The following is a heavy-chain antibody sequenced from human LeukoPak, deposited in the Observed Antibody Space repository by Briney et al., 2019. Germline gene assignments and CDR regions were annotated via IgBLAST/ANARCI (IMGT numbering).Heavy chain of an antibody. CDR3: ARGYSDFPYFFVY. D-gene: IGHD5-12*01. CDR2: IFPSGNT. V-gene: IGHV4-30-2*01. Sequence: TLSLTCAVFGASISSGTYSWYWLRQPPGEGLEWIVYIFPSGNTYYSPSLKSRVTSSVDRSKTQFSLQLTSVPAADTAVYYCARGYSDFPYFFVYWGQGTLVTVSS. CDR1: GASISSGTYS. J-gene: IGHJ4*02.